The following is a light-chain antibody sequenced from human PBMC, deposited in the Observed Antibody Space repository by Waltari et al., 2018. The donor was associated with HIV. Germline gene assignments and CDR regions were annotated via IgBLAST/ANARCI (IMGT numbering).Light chain of an antibody. Sequence: EIVLTQSPGTLSLSPGERATLSCRASQSVSSSSLAWYQQKPGQAPRLLIYDASSRATGIPDIFSGTGSGTDFTLTISRLGPEDFAVYYCQQYGSSSLTFGGGTKVEIK. CDR3: QQYGSSSLT. J-gene: IGKJ4*01. CDR2: DAS. V-gene: IGKV3-20*01. CDR1: QSVSSSS.